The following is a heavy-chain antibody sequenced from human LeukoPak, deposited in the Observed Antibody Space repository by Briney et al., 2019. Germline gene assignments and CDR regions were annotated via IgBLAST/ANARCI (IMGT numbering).Heavy chain of an antibody. D-gene: IGHD3-3*01. CDR1: GGSFSGYY. Sequence: SETLSLTCAVYGGSFSGYYWSWIRQPPGKGLEWIGEINHSGSTNYNPSLKSRVTISVDTSKNQFSPKLSSVTAADTAVYYCARGWGGLSLHYYYYMDVWGKGTTVTVSS. J-gene: IGHJ6*03. V-gene: IGHV4-34*01. CDR2: INHSGST. CDR3: ARGWGGLSLHYYYYMDV.